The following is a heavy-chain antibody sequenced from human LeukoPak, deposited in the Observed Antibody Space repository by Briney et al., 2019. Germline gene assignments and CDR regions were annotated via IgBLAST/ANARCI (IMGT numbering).Heavy chain of an antibody. CDR2: ISAYNGNT. J-gene: IGHJ6*02. D-gene: IGHD3-10*01. CDR3: AVWFGEFYYYGMEV. CDR1: GYTFTSYG. V-gene: IGHV1-18*01. Sequence: ASVKVFCKASGYTFTSYGISWVRQAPGQGLEWMVWISAYNGNTNYAQELQGRVTMTTDTSTSTAYMELRNLRSDDTAVYYCAVWFGEFYYYGMEVWGQGTTVTVSS.